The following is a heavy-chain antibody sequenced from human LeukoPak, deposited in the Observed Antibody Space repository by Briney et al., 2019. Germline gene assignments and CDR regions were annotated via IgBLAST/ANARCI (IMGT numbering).Heavy chain of an antibody. D-gene: IGHD4-23*01. J-gene: IGHJ2*01. CDR2: INTDGSPT. CDR1: GFTFSSFW. V-gene: IGHV3-74*01. Sequence: GGSLRLSCAASGFTFSSFWMHWVRQAPGKGLVWVSRINTDGSPTTYADSVKGRFTISRDNAKNTLYLQMNSLRADDTAVYYCARGYGGISDWYFDLWGRGTLVIVSS. CDR3: ARGYGGISDWYFDL.